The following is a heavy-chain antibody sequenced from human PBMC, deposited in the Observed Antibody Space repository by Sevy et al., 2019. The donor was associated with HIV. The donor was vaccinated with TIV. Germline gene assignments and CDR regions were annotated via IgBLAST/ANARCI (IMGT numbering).Heavy chain of an antibody. CDR1: GFTFRSYG. J-gene: IGHJ6*02. CDR2: ISYDGSRK. V-gene: IGHV3-30*03. Sequence: GGSLRLSCAASGFTFRSYGIHWVRQAPGKGLEWVAVISYDGSRKFYGDSVKGRFIVSRDNSENMVYLQMNSLRPEDTAVYYCVIDLRTEAYGMDVWGQGTTVTVSS. CDR3: VIDLRTEAYGMDV.